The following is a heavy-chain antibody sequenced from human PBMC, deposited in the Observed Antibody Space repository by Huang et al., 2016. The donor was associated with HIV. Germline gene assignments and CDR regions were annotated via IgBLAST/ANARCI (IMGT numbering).Heavy chain of an antibody. Sequence: QILLIESGGGVVQPGRSLRLSCAASVFTFSSYGMHWVRQAAWKGLEWVAVISYDEDNKYYADSVRGRFTISRDNSKNTLYLQMNSLRIEDTAVYYCARGPISFLAWLLNFDYWGQGALVTVSS. CDR3: ARGPISFLAWLLNFDY. V-gene: IGHV3-30*03. J-gene: IGHJ4*02. D-gene: IGHD3-3*01. CDR1: VFTFSSYG. CDR2: ISYDEDNK.